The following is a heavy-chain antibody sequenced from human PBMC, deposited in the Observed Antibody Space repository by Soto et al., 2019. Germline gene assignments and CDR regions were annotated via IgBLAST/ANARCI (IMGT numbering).Heavy chain of an antibody. J-gene: IGHJ4*02. D-gene: IGHD3-3*01. CDR1: GGTFINYA. Sequence: QVQLVQSGAEVKKPGSSVKISCKTSGGTFINYAISWVRQAPGQGPEWMGGIIPIFGTPNYAQKFQGRVTITADESTSTAYMELSSLRSEDTAVYFCARDREPDYDFWTGYPLWGQGTLVTVSS. V-gene: IGHV1-69*01. CDR3: ARDREPDYDFWTGYPL. CDR2: IIPIFGTP.